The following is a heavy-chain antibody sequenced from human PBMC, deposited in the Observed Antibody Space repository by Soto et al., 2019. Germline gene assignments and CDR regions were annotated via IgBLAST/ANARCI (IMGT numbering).Heavy chain of an antibody. Sequence: GGSLRLSCAASGFIFSNYAFHWVRQAPGKGLEWITVISYDGSQTYFGDSVKGRFAISRDNSKDTLYLQMNSLRPVDTAVYYCARDFGAGAFDIWGQGTLVTVSS. V-gene: IGHV3-30*09. CDR1: GFIFSNYA. J-gene: IGHJ3*02. D-gene: IGHD3-3*01. CDR2: ISYDGSQT. CDR3: ARDFGAGAFDI.